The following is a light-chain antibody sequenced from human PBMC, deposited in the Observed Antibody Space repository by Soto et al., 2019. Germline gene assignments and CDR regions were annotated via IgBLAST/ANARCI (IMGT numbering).Light chain of an antibody. CDR1: QSVSSSN. V-gene: IGKV3-20*01. Sequence: EIVLTQSPGTPSLSPGERATLSCRASQSVSSSNLAWYQQKPGQAPRLLIYGASNRATGIPDRFSGSGSGTEFTLTISRLEPEDFAVYFCQQYGSSLLTFGGGTKVEIK. CDR2: GAS. CDR3: QQYGSSLLT. J-gene: IGKJ4*01.